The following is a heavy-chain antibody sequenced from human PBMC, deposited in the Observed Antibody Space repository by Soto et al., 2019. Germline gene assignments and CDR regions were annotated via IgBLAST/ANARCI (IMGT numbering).Heavy chain of an antibody. D-gene: IGHD6-19*01. J-gene: IGHJ4*02. CDR3: ARDLGAVAGIADLDY. CDR2: IIPIFGTA. V-gene: IGHV1-69*13. CDR1: GGTFSSYA. Sequence: SVKVSCKASGGTFSSYAIIWVRQAPGQGLEWMGGIIPIFGTANYAQKFQGRVTITADESTSTAYMELSSLRSEDTAVYYCARDLGAVAGIADLDYWGQGTLVTVSS.